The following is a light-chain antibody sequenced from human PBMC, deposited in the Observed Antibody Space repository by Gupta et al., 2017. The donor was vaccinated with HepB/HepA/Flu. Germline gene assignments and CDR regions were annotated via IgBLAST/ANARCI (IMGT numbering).Light chain of an antibody. J-gene: IGKJ1*01. CDR1: QSVSSH. V-gene: IGKV3-15*01. Sequence: EIVMMPSPATLSVSPGEITTLSCFASQSVSSHLDLYQQKPCQAPSLFIYSASARATAVPAQFSGSGSGTEFTLTINSLQSEDSAVYYCQHYNDWPRTFGQGTKVDIK. CDR3: QHYNDWPRT. CDR2: SAS.